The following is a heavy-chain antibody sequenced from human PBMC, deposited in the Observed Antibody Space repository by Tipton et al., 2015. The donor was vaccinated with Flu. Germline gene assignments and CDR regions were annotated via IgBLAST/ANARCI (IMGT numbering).Heavy chain of an antibody. CDR3: ARRTFSNYVSEPKNWFDV. Sequence: TLSLTCSVSGDSIGSPYYWGWVRRPPGKGLEWIGNICPGSPYYNPSLRSRVTMSIDRSNVQFSLRLTSVTAADTAVYFCARRTFSNYVSEPKNWFDVWGQGTLVTVSS. CDR2: ICPGSP. V-gene: IGHV4-38-2*01. D-gene: IGHD4-11*01. J-gene: IGHJ5*02. CDR1: GDSIGSPYY.